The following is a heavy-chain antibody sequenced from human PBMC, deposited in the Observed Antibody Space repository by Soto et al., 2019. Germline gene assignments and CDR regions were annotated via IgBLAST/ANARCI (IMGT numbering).Heavy chain of an antibody. CDR2: IYHSGST. CDR3: ARARNWAHYYYYYGMDV. D-gene: IGHD7-27*01. Sequence: SETLSLTCAVSGGSISSGGYSWSWIRQPPGKGLEWIGYIYHSGSTYYNPSLKSRVTISVDRSKNQFSLKLSSVTAADTAGYYCARARNWAHYYYYYGMDVWGQGTTVTVSS. CDR1: GGSISSGGYS. V-gene: IGHV4-30-2*01. J-gene: IGHJ6*02.